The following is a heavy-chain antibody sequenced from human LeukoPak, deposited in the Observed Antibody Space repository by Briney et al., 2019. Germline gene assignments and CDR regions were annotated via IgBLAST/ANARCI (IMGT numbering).Heavy chain of an antibody. CDR1: GGSITTTNW. Sequence: SETLSLTCAVSGGSITTTNWWSWVRQPPGKGLEWIGEVHLNGATNYNPSLESRFSMSIDKSNNHLSLEVTSVTAADTAMYYCTRESGAFAPSGFWGQGTLVTVSS. CDR2: VHLNGAT. D-gene: IGHD1-26*01. CDR3: TRESGAFAPSGF. V-gene: IGHV4-4*02. J-gene: IGHJ1*01.